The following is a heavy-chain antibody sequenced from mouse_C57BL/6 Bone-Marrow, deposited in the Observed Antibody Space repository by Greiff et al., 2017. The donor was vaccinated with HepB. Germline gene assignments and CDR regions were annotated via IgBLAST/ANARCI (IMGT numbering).Heavy chain of an antibody. D-gene: IGHD2-3*01. CDR1: GFTFSDFY. Sequence: EVHLVESGGGLVQSGRSLRLSCATSGFTFSDFYMEWVRQAPGKGLEWIAASRNKANDYTTEYSASVKGRFIVSRDTSQSILYLQMNALRAEDTAIYYCARDVDGYFDYWGQGTTLTVSS. CDR3: ARDVDGYFDY. J-gene: IGHJ2*01. V-gene: IGHV7-1*01. CDR2: SRNKANDYTT.